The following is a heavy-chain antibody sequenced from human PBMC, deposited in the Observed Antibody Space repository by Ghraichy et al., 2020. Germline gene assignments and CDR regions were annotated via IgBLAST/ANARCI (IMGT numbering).Heavy chain of an antibody. CDR1: GFTFSDSW. Sequence: GGSLSLSCAASGFTFSDSWMNWVRQAPGKVLEWVANIKGDGSERYYGAFVKGRFTISRDNAKNSLYLQMDSLGVEDTAVYYCTRDWHYWGQGTLVTVSS. CDR3: TRDWHY. J-gene: IGHJ4*02. CDR2: IKGDGSER. V-gene: IGHV3-7*03.